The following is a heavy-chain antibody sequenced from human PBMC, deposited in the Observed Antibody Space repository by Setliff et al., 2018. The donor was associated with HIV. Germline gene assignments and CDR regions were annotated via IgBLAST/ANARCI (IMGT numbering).Heavy chain of an antibody. Sequence: ASVKVSCKVSGSTLSEVALHWVRQAPGKGLEWMGGFDPADGEKIYAQKFQGRVSMTEDTSTDTAYMELSSLTSEDTAVYYCARILLITNAVYGVVSNQFDPWGQGTQVTVSS. CDR3: ARILLITNAVYGVVSNQFDP. D-gene: IGHD3-3*01. CDR2: FDPADGEK. CDR1: GSTLSEVA. J-gene: IGHJ5*02. V-gene: IGHV1-24*01.